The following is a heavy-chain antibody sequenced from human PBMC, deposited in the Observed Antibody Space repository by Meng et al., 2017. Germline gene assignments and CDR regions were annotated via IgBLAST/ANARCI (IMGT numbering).Heavy chain of an antibody. Sequence: PGAAGLCKPSEILALTFAVYGGCFSGYDWGWIRQPPGKGLEWIGEINHSGSTNYNPSLKSRVTISVDTSKNQFSLKLSSVTAADTAVYYCASDNYYDSSGYSYWYFDLWGRGTLVTVSS. J-gene: IGHJ2*01. CDR3: ASDNYYDSSGYSYWYFDL. CDR1: GGCFSGYD. D-gene: IGHD3-22*01. CDR2: INHSGST. V-gene: IGHV4-34*01.